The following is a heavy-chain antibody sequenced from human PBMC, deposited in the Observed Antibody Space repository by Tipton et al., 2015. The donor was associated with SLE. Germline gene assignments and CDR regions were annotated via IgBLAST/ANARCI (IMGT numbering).Heavy chain of an antibody. CDR3: AKDARGYSYGEPDY. Sequence: SLRLSCAASGFMFDDYAMHWVRQAPGKGLEWVSGISWNSGSIGYADSVKGRFTISRDNAKNSLYLQMNSLRAEDTALYYCAKDARGYSYGEPDYWGQGTLVTVSS. CDR1: GFMFDDYA. D-gene: IGHD5-18*01. J-gene: IGHJ4*02. V-gene: IGHV3-9*01. CDR2: ISWNSGSI.